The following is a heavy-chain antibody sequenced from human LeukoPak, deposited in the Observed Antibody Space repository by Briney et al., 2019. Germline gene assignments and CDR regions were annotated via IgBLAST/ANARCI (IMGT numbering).Heavy chain of an antibody. Sequence: KPSETLSLTCAVYGGSFSGYYWSWIRQPPGKGLEWIGEINHSGSTNYNPSLKSRVTISVDTSKNQFSLKLSPVTAADTAVYYCARAGDYGDYRGDDFDYWGQGTLVTVSS. D-gene: IGHD4-17*01. CDR2: INHSGST. CDR1: GGSFSGYY. V-gene: IGHV4-34*01. J-gene: IGHJ4*02. CDR3: ARAGDYGDYRGDDFDY.